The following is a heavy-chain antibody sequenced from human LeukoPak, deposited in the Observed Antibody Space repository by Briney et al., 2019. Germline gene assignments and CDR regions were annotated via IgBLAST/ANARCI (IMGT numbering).Heavy chain of an antibody. Sequence: GGSLRLSCAASGFTFSSDSMNWVRQAPGKGLEWVSSISSSSSYIYYTDSVKGRFTISRDNAKNSLYLQMNSLRAEDTAVYYCARVPSLDLVDYWGQGPLVTVSS. CDR2: ISSSSSYI. V-gene: IGHV3-21*01. CDR3: ARVPSLDLVDY. D-gene: IGHD1-1*01. J-gene: IGHJ4*02. CDR1: GFTFSSDS.